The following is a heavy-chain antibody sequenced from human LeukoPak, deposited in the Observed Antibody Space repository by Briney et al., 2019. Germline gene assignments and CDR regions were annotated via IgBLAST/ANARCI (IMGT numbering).Heavy chain of an antibody. D-gene: IGHD3-10*01. CDR3: ARGRGWGTFDI. CDR2: ISGSGGKT. Sequence: GGSLRLSCAASGFTFSRYDMSWVRQAPGKGPEWVSSISGSGGKTYYADSVKGRFTISRDNSKNTLYLQMNNLRAGDTAVYYCARGRGWGTFDIWGQGTMVTVSS. CDR1: GFTFSRYD. J-gene: IGHJ3*02. V-gene: IGHV3-23*01.